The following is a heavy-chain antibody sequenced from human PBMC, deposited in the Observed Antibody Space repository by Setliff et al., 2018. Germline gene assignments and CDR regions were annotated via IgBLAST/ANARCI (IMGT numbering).Heavy chain of an antibody. V-gene: IGHV3-23*01. J-gene: IGHJ4*02. CDR1: GGTFGSSA. CDR2: ISGSGGST. CDR3: AKVKTYYYDSSTLDY. Sequence: GASVKVSCKASGGTFGSSALSWVRQAPGKGLEWVSAISGSGGSTYYADSVKGRFTISRDNSKNTLYLQMNSLRAEDTAVYYCAKVKTYYYDSSTLDYWGQGTLVTVSS. D-gene: IGHD3-22*01.